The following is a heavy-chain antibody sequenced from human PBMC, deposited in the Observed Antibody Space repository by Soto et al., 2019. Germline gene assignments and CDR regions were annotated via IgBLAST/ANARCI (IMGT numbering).Heavy chain of an antibody. CDR1: GGSISSYY. V-gene: IGHV4-59*08. J-gene: IGHJ5*02. CDR3: ARHPLRSYRDNWFELDP. D-gene: IGHD1-1*01. CDR2: IYYSGST. Sequence: PSETLSLTCTVSGGSISSYYWSWIRQPPGKGLEWIGYIYYSGSTNYNPSLKSRVTISVDTSKNQFSLKLSSVTAADTAVYYCARHPLRSYRDNWFELDPWGQGTLVTVSS.